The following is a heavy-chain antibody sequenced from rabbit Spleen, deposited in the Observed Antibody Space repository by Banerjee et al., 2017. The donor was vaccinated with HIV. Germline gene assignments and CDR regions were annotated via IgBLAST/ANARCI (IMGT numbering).Heavy chain of an antibody. D-gene: IGHD1-1*01. CDR2: INVATGKP. Sequence: QEQLVESGGGLVQPEGSLTLTCTASGFSFGDRDVMCWVRQAPGKGLEWIACINVATGKPVYATWAKGRFTISRTSSTTVTLRMTSLTAADTATYFCARDLTSVIGWNFGWWGPGTLVTVS. V-gene: IGHV1S45*01. J-gene: IGHJ4*01. CDR1: GFSFGDRDV. CDR3: ARDLTSVIGWNFGW.